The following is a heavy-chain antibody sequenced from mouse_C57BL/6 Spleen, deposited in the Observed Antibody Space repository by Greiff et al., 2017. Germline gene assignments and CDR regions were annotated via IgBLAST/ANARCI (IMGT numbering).Heavy chain of an antibody. Sequence: VQLQQPGAELVMPGASVKLSCKASGYTFTSYWMHWVKQRPGQGLEWIGKIDPSDSYTNYNQKFKGKSTLTVDKSSITAYMQLSSLTSEDSAVYYCAHYDGYAMDYWGQGTSVTVSS. D-gene: IGHD1-2*01. CDR3: AHYDGYAMDY. CDR1: GYTFTSYW. CDR2: IDPSDSYT. V-gene: IGHV1-69*01. J-gene: IGHJ4*01.